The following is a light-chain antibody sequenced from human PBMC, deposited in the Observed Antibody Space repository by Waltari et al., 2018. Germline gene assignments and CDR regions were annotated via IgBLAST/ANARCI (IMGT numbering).Light chain of an antibody. CDR3: LQDYSYPYT. CDR1: PGIRDD. V-gene: IGKV1-6*02. J-gene: IGKJ2*01. Sequence: AIQMTQSPSSLSAAVGERVTLTCRASPGIRDDLGWYQQKPGKAPKLLIYAASSLQSGVPSRFSGSGSGTDFTLTISSLQPEDFATYYCLQDYSYPYTFGQGTKLEIK. CDR2: AAS.